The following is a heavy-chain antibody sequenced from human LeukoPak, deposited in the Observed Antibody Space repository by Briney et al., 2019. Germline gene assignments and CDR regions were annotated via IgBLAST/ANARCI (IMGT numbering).Heavy chain of an antibody. CDR2: ISGSGGYT. CDR3: ARDHLLVFRVVITPMGEY. J-gene: IGHJ4*02. V-gene: IGHV3-23*01. Sequence: PGGSLRLSCAASGLTFSTYAMSWVRQAPGKGLEWVSAISGSGGYTYYADSVKGRFTISRDNSENTLYLERNSLRAEDTAVYYCARDHLLVFRVVITPMGEYWGQGTLVTVSS. CDR1: GLTFSTYA. D-gene: IGHD3-3*01.